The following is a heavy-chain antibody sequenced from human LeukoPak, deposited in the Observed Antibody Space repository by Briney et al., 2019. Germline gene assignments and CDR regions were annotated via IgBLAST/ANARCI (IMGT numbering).Heavy chain of an antibody. CDR1: GGSISSSSYY. CDR3: ARPPGVAAAWFDP. J-gene: IGHJ5*02. V-gene: IGHV4-39*07. Sequence: SETLSLTCTVSGGSISSSSYYWGWIRQPPGKGLEWIGSIYYSGSTYYNPSLKSRVTISVDTSKNQFSLKLSSVTAADTAVYYCARPPGVAAAWFDPWGQGTLVTVSS. CDR2: IYYSGST. D-gene: IGHD6-13*01.